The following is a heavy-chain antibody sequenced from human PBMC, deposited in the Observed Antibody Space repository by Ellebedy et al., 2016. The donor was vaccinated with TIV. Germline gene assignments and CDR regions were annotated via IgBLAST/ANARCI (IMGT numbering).Heavy chain of an antibody. V-gene: IGHV3-9*01. Sequence: LSLTCTTSGFAFSSYSMNWVRQAPGKGLEWVSVISWSVGRIGYADSVKGRFTVSRDNAKNSLFLQMDSLRVEDTALYYCVRVMSHFNSDWHNAFDSWGQGTLVTVSS. J-gene: IGHJ4*02. CDR2: ISWSVGRI. CDR1: GFAFSSYS. D-gene: IGHD1/OR15-1a*01. CDR3: VRVMSHFNSDWHNAFDS.